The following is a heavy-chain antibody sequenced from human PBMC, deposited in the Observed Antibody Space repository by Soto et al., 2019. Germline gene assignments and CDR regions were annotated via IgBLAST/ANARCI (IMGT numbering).Heavy chain of an antibody. D-gene: IGHD2-15*01. CDR2: ISGDNPGT. J-gene: IGHJ4*02. CDR3: AKGPLGHCSGSICYYFDY. Sequence: EAHLLESGGGLVQPGGSLRLSCAASGFIFSNYAMSWVRHVPGKGLEWVSAISGDNPGTYYADSVKGRFTISRDSSKNTLYLQMNSLRAEDTAVYSCAKGPLGHCSGSICYYFDYWGQGTLVTVSS. V-gene: IGHV3-23*01. CDR1: GFIFSNYA.